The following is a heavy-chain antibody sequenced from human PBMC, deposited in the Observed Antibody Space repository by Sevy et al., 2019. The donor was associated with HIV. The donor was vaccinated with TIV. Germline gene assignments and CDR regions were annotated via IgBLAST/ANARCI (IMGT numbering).Heavy chain of an antibody. D-gene: IGHD5-18*01. CDR3: VREGVGGYSYSLDC. Sequence: GGSLRLSCAASGFTFSVYWMSWVRQAPGKGLEWVATMKEDGSDKDYVDSVKGRFTISRDNAKNSLYLQMNSLRAEDTAVYYCVREGVGGYSYSLDCWGRGTLVTVSS. CDR2: MKEDGSDK. J-gene: IGHJ4*02. V-gene: IGHV3-7*01. CDR1: GFTFSVYW.